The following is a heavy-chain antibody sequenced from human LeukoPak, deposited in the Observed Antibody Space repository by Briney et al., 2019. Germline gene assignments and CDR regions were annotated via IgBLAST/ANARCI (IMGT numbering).Heavy chain of an antibody. J-gene: IGHJ4*02. CDR2: ISASGGTT. CDR3: AREVGTADY. Sequence: PGGSLRLSCAASGFTFSTSAMSWVRQAPGKGLEWVSGISASGGTTNYADSVRGRLTFSRDNSKNTVYLQMNSLRAEDTAVYYCAREVGTADYWGQGTLVTVSS. D-gene: IGHD6-13*01. CDR1: GFTFSTSA. V-gene: IGHV3-23*01.